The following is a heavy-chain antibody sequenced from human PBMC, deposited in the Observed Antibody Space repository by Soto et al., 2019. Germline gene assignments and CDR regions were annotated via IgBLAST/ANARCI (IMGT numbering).Heavy chain of an antibody. V-gene: IGHV1-18*04. D-gene: IGHD5-18*01. CDR3: ARDSRPGYSYGYAY. J-gene: IGHJ4*02. CDR2: ISAYNGNT. Sequence: GASVKVSCKASGYTFTSCGISWVRQAPGQGLEWMGWISAYNGNTNYAQELQGRVTMTTDTSTSTAYMELRSLRSDDTAVYYCARDSRPGYSYGYAYWGQGTLVTVSS. CDR1: GYTFTSCG.